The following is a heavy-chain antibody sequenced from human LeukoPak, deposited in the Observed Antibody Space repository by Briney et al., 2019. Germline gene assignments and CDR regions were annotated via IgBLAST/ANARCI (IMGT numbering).Heavy chain of an antibody. D-gene: IGHD2-2*01. CDR1: GFTFSSYE. V-gene: IGHV3-48*03. CDR3: ASRAAAYGYYYYMDV. Sequence: PGGSLRLSCAASGFTFSSYEMNWVRQAPGKGLEWVSYISSSGSTIYYADSVKGRFTISRDNAKNSLYLQMNSLRAEDTAVYYCASRAAAYGYYYYMDVWGKGTTVTISS. CDR2: ISSSGSTI. J-gene: IGHJ6*03.